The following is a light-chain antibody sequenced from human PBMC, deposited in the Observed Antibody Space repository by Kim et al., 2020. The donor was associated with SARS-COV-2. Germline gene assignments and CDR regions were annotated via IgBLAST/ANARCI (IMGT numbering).Light chain of an antibody. CDR1: QSVSSY. V-gene: IGKV3-11*01. J-gene: IGKJ5*01. CDR2: DAS. Sequence: LSPGERAPLTCRASQSVSSYLAWYQQKPGQAPRLLIFDASNRATGIPARFSGSGSGTDFTLTISGLEPEDFAVYYCQQRTNWPITFGQGTRLEIK. CDR3: QQRTNWPIT.